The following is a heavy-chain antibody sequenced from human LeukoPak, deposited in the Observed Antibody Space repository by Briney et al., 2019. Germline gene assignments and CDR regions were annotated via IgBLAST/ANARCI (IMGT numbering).Heavy chain of an antibody. CDR1: GFTFDDYA. D-gene: IGHD2-15*01. CDR3: AKGGVVAATPLDY. Sequence: PGGSLRLSCAASGFTFDDYAMHWVRQAPGKGLEWVSGISWNSGSIGYADSVKGRFTISRDNAKNSLYLQMNSLRAEDTALYHCAKGGVVAATPLDYWGQGTLVTVSS. CDR2: ISWNSGSI. J-gene: IGHJ4*02. V-gene: IGHV3-9*01.